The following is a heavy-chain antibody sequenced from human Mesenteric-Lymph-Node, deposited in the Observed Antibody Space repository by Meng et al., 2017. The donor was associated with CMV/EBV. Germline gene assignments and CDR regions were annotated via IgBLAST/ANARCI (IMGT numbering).Heavy chain of an antibody. J-gene: IGHJ6*02. CDR2: ISASGGST. CDR1: GLTFSNYA. CDR3: ARVEVVPARYYGMDV. D-gene: IGHD2-2*01. Sequence: GGSLRLSCTASGLTFSNYAMTWVRQAPGKGLEWVSFISASGGSTFYADSVKGRFTISRDNSKNTLYLQMNSLRAEDTAVYYCARVEVVPARYYGMDVWGQGTTVTVSS. V-gene: IGHV3-23*01.